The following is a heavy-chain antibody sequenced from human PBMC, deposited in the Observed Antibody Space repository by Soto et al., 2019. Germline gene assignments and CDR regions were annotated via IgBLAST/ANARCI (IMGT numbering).Heavy chain of an antibody. V-gene: IGHV1-18*01. CDR2: ISTWNGDR. CDR3: TRDTGAGAYGSATNGMDV. Sequence: QVQLVQSGVAVKKLGATVEVSCKASGYRFTTYGIRWVRQAPGLGVEWIGWISTWNGDRMDAERIQGRVTMTTNKTTTTAKMVLSSLTSDDAAVDYCTRDTGAGAYGSATNGMDVWGQGTTVTVSS. CDR1: GYRFTTYG. D-gene: IGHD3-10*01. J-gene: IGHJ6*02.